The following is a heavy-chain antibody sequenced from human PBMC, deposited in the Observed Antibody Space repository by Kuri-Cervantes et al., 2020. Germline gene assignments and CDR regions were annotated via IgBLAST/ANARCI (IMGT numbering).Heavy chain of an antibody. CDR1: GFTFSSYS. CDR2: ISSSSSYI. V-gene: IGHV3-21*01. Sequence: GESLKISCAASGFTFSSYSMNWVRQAPGKGLEWVSSISSSSSYIYYADSVKGRFTISRDNAKNSLYLQMNSLRAEDTAVYYCARDWEQQLVGACDYWGQGTLVTVSS. D-gene: IGHD6-13*01. CDR3: ARDWEQQLVGACDY. J-gene: IGHJ4*02.